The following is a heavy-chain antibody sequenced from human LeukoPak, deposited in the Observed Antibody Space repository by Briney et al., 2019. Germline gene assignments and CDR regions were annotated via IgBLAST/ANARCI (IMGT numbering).Heavy chain of an antibody. CDR3: ARGGYNGFDY. J-gene: IGHJ4*02. CDR1: GFTFSSYW. CDR2: INSDGSGT. V-gene: IGHV3-74*01. Sequence: PGGSLRLSCAASGFTFSSYWGHWVRHAPGKGLVWVSRINSDGSGTSYADSVEGRFTISRDNAKNTLYLQMNSMRAEDTAVYYCARGGYNGFDYWGQGTLVTVSS. D-gene: IGHD5-24*01.